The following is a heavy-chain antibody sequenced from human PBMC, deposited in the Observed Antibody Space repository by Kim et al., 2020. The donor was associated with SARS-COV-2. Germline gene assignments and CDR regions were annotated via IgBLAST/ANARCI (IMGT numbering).Heavy chain of an antibody. CDR2: FYYTGTM. J-gene: IGHJ4*02. CDR3: ARRSRGDGSPGY. CDR1: GGSFSTSSYY. D-gene: IGHD3-16*01. V-gene: IGHV4-39*01. Sequence: SETLSLTCTVSGGSFSTSSYYWDWIRQPPGKGLEWIGGFYYTGTMYFNPSLKSRVTISVDTSKKQFSLKLTSVIAADTAVYYCARRSRGDGSPGYWGQGT.